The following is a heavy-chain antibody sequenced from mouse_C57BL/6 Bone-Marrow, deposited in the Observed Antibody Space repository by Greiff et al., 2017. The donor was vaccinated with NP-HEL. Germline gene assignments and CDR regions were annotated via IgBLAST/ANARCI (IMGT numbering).Heavy chain of an antibody. J-gene: IGHJ2*01. V-gene: IGHV1-4*01. Sequence: QVQLQQSGAELARPGASVKMSCKASGYTFTSYTMHWVKQRPGQGLEWIGYINPSSGYTKYNQKFKDKATLTADKSSSTAYMQLSSLTSEDSAVYYCARNYGNLYRFDYWGQGTTLTVSS. CDR3: ARNYGNLYRFDY. D-gene: IGHD2-1*01. CDR1: GYTFTSYT. CDR2: INPSSGYT.